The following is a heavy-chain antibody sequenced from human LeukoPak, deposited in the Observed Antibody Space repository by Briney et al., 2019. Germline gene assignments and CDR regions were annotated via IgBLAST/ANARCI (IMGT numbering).Heavy chain of an antibody. J-gene: IGHJ5*02. V-gene: IGHV4-39*07. CDR3: TRNGDFGDFGVNTGSNWFAP. Sequence: PLETLSLTCTVSGGSISSGSYYWGWIRQPPGKGLEWIGSIYYSGSTNYNPSLKSRVTISIDTSKNQFSLRLSSVTTADTAVYYCTRNGDFGDFGVNTGSNWFAPWGQGTLVTVSS. CDR1: GGSISSGSYY. D-gene: IGHD4-23*01. CDR2: IYYSGST.